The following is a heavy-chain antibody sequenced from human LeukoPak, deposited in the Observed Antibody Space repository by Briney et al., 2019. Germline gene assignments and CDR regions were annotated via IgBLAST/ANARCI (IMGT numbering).Heavy chain of an antibody. CDR1: GGTFNSYA. CDR3: ARARDYYDSSGLRFSEYYFDY. D-gene: IGHD3-22*01. CDR2: LIPMFETA. J-gene: IGHJ4*02. V-gene: IGHV1-69*13. Sequence: SVKVSCKASGGTFNSYAISWVRQAPGQGLEWMGGLIPMFETANYAQKFQGRVTITADEFTTTVYMELSSLRSEDTAVYYCARARDYYDSSGLRFSEYYFDYWGQGTLVTVSS.